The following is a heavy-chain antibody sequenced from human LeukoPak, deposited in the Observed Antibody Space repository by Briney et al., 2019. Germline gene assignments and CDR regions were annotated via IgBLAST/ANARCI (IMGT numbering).Heavy chain of an antibody. D-gene: IGHD6-6*01. CDR1: GLTVSSNY. CDR2: IYSGGST. J-gene: IGHJ4*02. V-gene: IGHV3-66*01. Sequence: PGGSLRLSCAASGLTVSSNYMSWVRQAPGKGLEWVSVIYSGGSTYYADSVKGRFTISRDNSKNTLYLQMNSLRAEDTAVYYCARERVENQQLVGGNYWCQGTLVTVSS. CDR3: ARERVENQQLVGGNY.